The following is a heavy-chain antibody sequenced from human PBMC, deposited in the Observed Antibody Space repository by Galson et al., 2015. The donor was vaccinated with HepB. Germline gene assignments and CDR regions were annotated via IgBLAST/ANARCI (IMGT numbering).Heavy chain of an antibody. V-gene: IGHV1-24*01. J-gene: IGHJ4*02. D-gene: IGHD1-26*01. CDR1: GYTLTELS. CDR2: FDPEDGET. Sequence: SVKVSCKVSGYTLTELSMHWVRQAPGKGLEWMGGFDPEDGETIYAQKFQGRVTMTEDTSTDTAYMELSSLRSEDTAVYYCATTSLGSYLLVYWGQGTLVTVSS. CDR3: ATTSLGSYLLVY.